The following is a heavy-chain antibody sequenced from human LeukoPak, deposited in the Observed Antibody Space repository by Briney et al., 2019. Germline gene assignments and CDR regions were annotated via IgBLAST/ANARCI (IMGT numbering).Heavy chain of an antibody. V-gene: IGHV4-30-4*08. D-gene: IGHD3-22*01. CDR1: GGSISSGDYD. J-gene: IGHJ4*02. CDR2: IYYSGST. Sequence: PSETPSLTCTVSGGSISSGDYDWSWIRQPPGKGLEWIGYIYYSGSTYYNPSLKSRVTISVDTSKNQFSLKLSSVTAADTAVYYCARDSYDSSGYYGYWGQGTLVTVSS. CDR3: ARDSYDSSGYYGY.